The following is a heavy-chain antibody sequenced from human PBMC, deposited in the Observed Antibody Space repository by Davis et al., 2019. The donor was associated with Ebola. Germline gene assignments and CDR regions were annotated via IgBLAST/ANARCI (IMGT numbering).Heavy chain of an antibody. V-gene: IGHV3-30*04. D-gene: IGHD2-2*01. CDR1: GFTFSTYA. CDR2: ISSDGRNK. Sequence: GESLKISCAASGFTFSTYAIHWVRQAPGKGLEWVAVISSDGRNKYYADSVKGRFTISRDNSKNTLYLQMNSLRAEDTAVYYCARGPPPVDYWGQGTLVTVSS. J-gene: IGHJ4*02. CDR3: ARGPPPVDY.